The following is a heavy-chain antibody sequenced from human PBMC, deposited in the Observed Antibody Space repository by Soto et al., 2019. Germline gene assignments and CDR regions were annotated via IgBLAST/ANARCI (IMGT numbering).Heavy chain of an antibody. J-gene: IGHJ4*02. CDR1: ASSITDASY. CDR3: ARVLSLGSTWYFDY. D-gene: IGHD6-13*01. V-gene: IGHV4-38-2*02. CDR2: SHHGGGT. Sequence: SETLSLTCTVSASSITDASYWGWIRQPPGKGLEWIGSSHHGGGTYYNPSLKSRVTISVDTSKNQLSLKLTSVAAADAAVYYCARVLSLGSTWYFDYWGQGTQVTVSS.